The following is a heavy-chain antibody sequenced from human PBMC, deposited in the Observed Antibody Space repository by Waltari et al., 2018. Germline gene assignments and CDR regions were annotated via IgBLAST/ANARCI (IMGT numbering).Heavy chain of an antibody. CDR3: ARGDTMVRGVIPFDY. CDR1: GFTFSDHY. Sequence: EVQLVESGGGLVQPGGSLRLSCAASGFTFSDHYMDWVRQAPGKGLEWVGRTRNKANSYTTEYAASVKGRFTISRDDSKNSLYLQMNSLKTEDTAVYYCARGDTMVRGVIPFDYWGQGPLVTVSS. D-gene: IGHD3-10*01. V-gene: IGHV3-72*01. CDR2: TRNKANSYTT. J-gene: IGHJ4*02.